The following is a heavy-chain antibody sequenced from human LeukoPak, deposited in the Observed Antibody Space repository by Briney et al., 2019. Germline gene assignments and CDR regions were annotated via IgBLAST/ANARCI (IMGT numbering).Heavy chain of an antibody. D-gene: IGHD1-26*01. CDR3: ARDGGRYFAFDI. V-gene: IGHV3-21*01. Sequence: GGSLRLSCAASGFTFSSYSMNWVRQAPGKGLEWVSSISSSSSYIYYADSVKGRFTISRDNAKNSLYLQMNSLRAEDTAVYYCARDGGRYFAFDIWGQGTMVTVSS. J-gene: IGHJ3*02. CDR1: GFTFSSYS. CDR2: ISSSSSYI.